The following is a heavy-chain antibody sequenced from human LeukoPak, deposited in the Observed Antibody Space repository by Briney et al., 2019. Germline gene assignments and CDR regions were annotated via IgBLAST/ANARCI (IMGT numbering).Heavy chain of an antibody. CDR2: IYYTGTT. CDR1: GGSISSSSYY. V-gene: IGHV4-39*01. D-gene: IGHD1-26*01. J-gene: IGHJ3*02. Sequence: PSETLSLTCTVSGGSISSSSYYWGWIRQPPGKGLEWIGPIYYTGTTYYNPSLRSRVTISVDTSKNQFSLKLSSVTAADRAVYYCATPPRVRATVHDAFDIWGQGTMVTVSS. CDR3: ATPPRVRATVHDAFDI.